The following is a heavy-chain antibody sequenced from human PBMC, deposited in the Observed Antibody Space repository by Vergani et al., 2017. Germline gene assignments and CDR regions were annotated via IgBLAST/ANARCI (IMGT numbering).Heavy chain of an antibody. CDR1: GYTFSNYY. V-gene: IGHV1-46*03. J-gene: IGHJ4*02. D-gene: IGHD3-9*01. CDR3: ARGDYGILTGYRY. CDR2: INPSGGHT. Sequence: QVQVVQPGAEVKKPGASVKVSCKTPGYTFSNYYMHWVRQAPGQGLEWMGIINPSGGHTNYAQKFQGRVTMTRDTSTSTVYMDLSSLRSEDTAIYYCARGDYGILTGYRYWGQGTLVTVSA.